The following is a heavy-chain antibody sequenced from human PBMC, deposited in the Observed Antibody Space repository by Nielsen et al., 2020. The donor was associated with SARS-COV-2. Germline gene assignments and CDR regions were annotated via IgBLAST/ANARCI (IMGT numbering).Heavy chain of an antibody. D-gene: IGHD6-13*01. CDR3: AKVGDSSSFGAEY. Sequence: SLKISCAASGFTFDDYAMHWVRQAPGKGLEWVSGISWNSGSIGYADSVKGRFTISRDNAKNSLYLQMNSLRAEDTALYYCAKVGDSSSFGAEYWGQGTLVTVSS. V-gene: IGHV3-9*01. CDR2: ISWNSGSI. CDR1: GFTFDDYA. J-gene: IGHJ4*02.